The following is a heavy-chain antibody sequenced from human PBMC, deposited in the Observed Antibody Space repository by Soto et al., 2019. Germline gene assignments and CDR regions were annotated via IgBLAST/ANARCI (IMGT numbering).Heavy chain of an antibody. CDR2: IYSGGST. CDR1: GFTVSSNY. V-gene: IGHV3-53*01. J-gene: IGHJ4*02. Sequence: GGSLRLSCAASGFTVSSNYMSWVRQAPGKGLEWVPVIYSGGSTYYADSVKGRFTISRDNSKNTLYLQMNSLRAEDTAVYYCASKYYYDSSGYYIWGQGTLVTVSS. CDR3: ASKYYYDSSGYYI. D-gene: IGHD3-22*01.